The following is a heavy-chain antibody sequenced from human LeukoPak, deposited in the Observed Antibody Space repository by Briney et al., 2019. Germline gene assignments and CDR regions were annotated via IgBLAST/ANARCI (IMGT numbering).Heavy chain of an antibody. V-gene: IGHV4-38-2*01. CDR3: VLSTMIVVVITPSFDY. J-gene: IGHJ4*02. CDR1: GYSISSDYY. CDR2: IYYSGST. D-gene: IGHD3-22*01. Sequence: SEXXSLTCAVSGYSISSDYYWGWIRQPPGKGLEWIGSIYYSGSTYYNPSLKSRVTISVDTSKNQFSLKLSSVTAADTAVYYCVLSTMIVVVITPSFDYWGQGTLVTVSS.